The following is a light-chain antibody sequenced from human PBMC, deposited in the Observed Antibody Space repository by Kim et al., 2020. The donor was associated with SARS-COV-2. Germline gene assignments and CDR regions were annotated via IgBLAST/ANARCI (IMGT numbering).Light chain of an antibody. J-gene: IGLJ2*01. V-gene: IGLV2-18*02. CDR3: SSYTSSSHVV. CDR2: EVS. CDR1: SRDVDSYNR. Sequence: GQSATISCTGTSRDVDSYNRVSWYQQPPGTAPKLMIYEVSNRPSGVPDRFSGSKSGNTASLTISGLQAEDEADYYCSSYTSSSHVVFGGGTQLTVL.